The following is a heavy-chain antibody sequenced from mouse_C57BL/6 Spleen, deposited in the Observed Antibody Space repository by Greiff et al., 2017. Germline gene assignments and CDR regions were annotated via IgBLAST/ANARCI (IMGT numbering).Heavy chain of an antibody. D-gene: IGHD1-1*01. CDR3: ASYYYGSSTGFAY. V-gene: IGHV1-55*01. J-gene: IGHJ3*01. CDR1: GYTFTSYW. Sequence: QVQLQQPGAELVKPGASVKMSCKASGYTFTSYWITWVKQRPGQGLEWIGDIYPGSGSTNYNEKFKSKATLTVDTSSSTAYMQLSSLTSEDSAVYYCASYYYGSSTGFAYWGQGTLVTVSA. CDR2: IYPGSGST.